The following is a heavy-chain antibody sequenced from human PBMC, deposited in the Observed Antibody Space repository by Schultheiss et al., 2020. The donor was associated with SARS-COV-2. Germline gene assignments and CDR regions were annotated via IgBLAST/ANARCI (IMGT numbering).Heavy chain of an antibody. V-gene: IGHV4-59*08. CDR2: IYYSGST. D-gene: IGHD6-25*01. CDR3: AKVYSSGGGWDAFDI. Sequence: SETLSFTCTVSGGSISSYYWSWIRQPPGKGLEWIGYIYYSGSTNYNPSLKSRVTISVDTSKNQFSLKLSSVTAADTAVYYCAKVYSSGGGWDAFDIWGQGTMVTVSS. J-gene: IGHJ3*02. CDR1: GGSISSYY.